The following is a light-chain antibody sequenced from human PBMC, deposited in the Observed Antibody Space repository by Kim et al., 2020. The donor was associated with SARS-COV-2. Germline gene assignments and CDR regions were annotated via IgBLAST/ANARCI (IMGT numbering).Light chain of an antibody. CDR2: WAS. J-gene: IGKJ4*01. CDR1: QNILYNANKSNY. Sequence: ATINCKSSQNILYNANKSNYLAWYQQKPGQPPTLLIYWASTRESGVPDRFSGSGSGTDFTITVSSLQAEDVAVYYCQQYYSTPHTFGGGTKVDIK. V-gene: IGKV4-1*01. CDR3: QQYYSTPHT.